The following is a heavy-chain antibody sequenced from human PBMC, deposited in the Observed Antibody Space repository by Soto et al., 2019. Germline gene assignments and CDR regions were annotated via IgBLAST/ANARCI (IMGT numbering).Heavy chain of an antibody. J-gene: IGHJ4*02. CDR1: GFTFSSHW. D-gene: IGHD3-10*01. CDR2: INTDGSYT. CDR3: ASSMLRPLDLNY. Sequence: QTGGSVRLSCTASGFTFSSHWMHWVRQAPGQGLVWVSRINTDGSYTNYADYVKGRFTVSRDNAKNTLYLQMNSLRAEDSAVYYCASSMLRPLDLNYWGQGALVTVSS. V-gene: IGHV3-74*01.